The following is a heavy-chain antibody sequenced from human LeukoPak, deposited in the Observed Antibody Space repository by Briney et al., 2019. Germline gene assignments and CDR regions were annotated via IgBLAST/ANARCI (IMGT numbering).Heavy chain of an antibody. Sequence: KSSETLSLTCTVSGGSISSGSYYWSWIRQPAGKGLEWIGRIYTRGSTNYNPSLKSRVTISVDTSKNQFSLKLSSVTAADTAVYHCARGYSSSWYYNWFDPWGQGTLVTVSS. CDR1: GGSISSGSYY. CDR2: IYTRGST. D-gene: IGHD6-13*01. V-gene: IGHV4-61*02. J-gene: IGHJ5*02. CDR3: ARGYSSSWYYNWFDP.